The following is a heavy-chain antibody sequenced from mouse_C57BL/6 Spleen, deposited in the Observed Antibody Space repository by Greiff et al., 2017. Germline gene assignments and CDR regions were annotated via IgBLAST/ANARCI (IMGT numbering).Heavy chain of an antibody. Sequence: VQLQQSGAELVRPGASVTLSCTASGYTFTDYEMHWVKQTPVHGLEWIGAIDPETGGTAYNQKFKGKAILTADKSSSTAYMELRSLTSEDSAVYYCTRHYGSRYFDVWGTGTTVTVSS. CDR3: TRHYGSRYFDV. J-gene: IGHJ1*03. V-gene: IGHV1-15*01. CDR1: GYTFTDYE. CDR2: IDPETGGT. D-gene: IGHD1-1*01.